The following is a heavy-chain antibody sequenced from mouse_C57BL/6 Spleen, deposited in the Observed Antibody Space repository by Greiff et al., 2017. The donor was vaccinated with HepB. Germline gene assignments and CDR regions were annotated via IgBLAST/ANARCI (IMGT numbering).Heavy chain of an antibody. CDR3: ARRGYYDYDGGFDY. V-gene: IGHV1-18*01. D-gene: IGHD2-4*01. CDR2: INPNNGGT. Sequence: EVQLQQSGPELVKPGASVKIPCKASGYTFTDYNMDWVKQSHGKSLEWIGDINPNNGGTIYNQKFKGKATLTVDKSSSTAYMELRSLTSEDTAVYYCARRGYYDYDGGFDYWGQGTTLTVSS. CDR1: GYTFTDYN. J-gene: IGHJ2*01.